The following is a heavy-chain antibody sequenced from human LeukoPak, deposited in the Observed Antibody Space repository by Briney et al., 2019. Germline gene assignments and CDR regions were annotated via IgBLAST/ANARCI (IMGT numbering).Heavy chain of an antibody. J-gene: IGHJ4*02. CDR3: AKRVPYSTSSVYFDS. V-gene: IGHV3-23*01. CDR1: GFTFSNYG. CDR2: ITDDGGGT. Sequence: GGSLRLSCAASGFTFSNYGMSWVRQAPGKGLQWVSSITDDGGGTYYADSVKGRFTISRDNSKNTMYLQMNSLRADDTAVYYCAKRVPYSTSSVYFDSWGQGTLDTVSS. D-gene: IGHD2/OR15-2a*01.